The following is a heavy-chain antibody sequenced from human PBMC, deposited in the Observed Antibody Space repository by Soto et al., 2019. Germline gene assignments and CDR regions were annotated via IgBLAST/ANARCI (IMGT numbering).Heavy chain of an antibody. CDR2: IDPSDSYT. V-gene: IGHV5-10-1*01. CDR3: ARLRNYQWRYNSQSWHWFDP. J-gene: IGHJ5*02. CDR1: GYSFTSYW. D-gene: IGHD1-7*01. Sequence: GESLKISCKGSGYSFTSYWISWVRQMPGKGLEWMGRIDPSDSYTNYSPSFQGHVTISADKSISTAYLQWSSLKASDTAMYYCARLRNYQWRYNSQSWHWFDPWGQGTLVTVSS.